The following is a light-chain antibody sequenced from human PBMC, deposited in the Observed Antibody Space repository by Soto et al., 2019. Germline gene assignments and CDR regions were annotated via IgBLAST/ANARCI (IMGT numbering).Light chain of an antibody. CDR2: DAS. V-gene: IGKV3-11*01. J-gene: IGKJ1*01. Sequence: EIVLTQSPATLSLSPGERATLSCRASQSVSSYLAWYQQKPGQAPRLLIYDASNRATGIPARFSGSGSGTDFTLTISSLEPEDLAVYYCQQRSSWPPWTFGQGTKVDIK. CDR3: QQRSSWPPWT. CDR1: QSVSSY.